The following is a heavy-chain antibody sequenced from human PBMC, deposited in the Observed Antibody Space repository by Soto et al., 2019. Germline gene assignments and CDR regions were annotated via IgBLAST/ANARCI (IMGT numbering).Heavy chain of an antibody. CDR1: GFSLSTSEVG. J-gene: IGHJ4*02. CDR3: AHRRSYCSGGSCYSGFDY. D-gene: IGHD2-15*01. Sequence: SGPTLVNPKQTLTLTCTFSGFSLSTSEVGVGWIRQPPGKALEWLALIYWDDDKRYSPSLKSRLTITKDTSKNQVVLTMTNMDPVDTATYYCAHRRSYCSGGSCYSGFDYWGQGTLVTVSS. CDR2: IYWDDDK. V-gene: IGHV2-5*02.